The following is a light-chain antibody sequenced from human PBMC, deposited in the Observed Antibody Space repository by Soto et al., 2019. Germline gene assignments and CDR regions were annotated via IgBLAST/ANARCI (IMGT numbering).Light chain of an antibody. Sequence: IQMTHSPSTLPVSLGDIVTITFRASQTISSWFAWYQQKPGKAPKLLIYKASNLKSGVPSRLSGSGSGTDFTLNISSLQPEDFETYYCQQTFTTPCTFGQGTKVDIK. J-gene: IGKJ1*01. CDR3: QQTFTTPCT. CDR1: QTISSW. V-gene: IGKV1-5*03. CDR2: KAS.